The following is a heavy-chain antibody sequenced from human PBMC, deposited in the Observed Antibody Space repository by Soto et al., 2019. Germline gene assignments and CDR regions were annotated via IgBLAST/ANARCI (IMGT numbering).Heavy chain of an antibody. CDR2: IYHSGST. CDR3: ARMSPTVFPAFEI. D-gene: IGHD4-17*01. J-gene: IGHJ3*02. CDR1: GGSISSGGYS. V-gene: IGHV4-30-2*01. Sequence: QLQLQESGSGLVKPSQTLSLTCAVSGGSISSGGYSWSWIRQPPGKGLEWIGYIYHSGSTYYNPSLKSRVTISVDRSKTQFSLKLSSVTAADTAVYYCARMSPTVFPAFEIWGQGTMVTVSS.